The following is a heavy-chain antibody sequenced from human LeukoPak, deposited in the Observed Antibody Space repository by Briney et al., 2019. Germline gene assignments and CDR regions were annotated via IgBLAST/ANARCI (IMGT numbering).Heavy chain of an antibody. Sequence: PSETLSLTCTVSGGSISSVDYYWSWIRQPPGKGLEWIGYIYYSGRTYYNPSLKSRVTISVDTSKHQFSLKLSSMTASDTAVYYCARSFYDSSGYYGYDYWGQGTLVTVSS. CDR2: IYYSGRT. V-gene: IGHV4-30-4*01. CDR3: ARSFYDSSGYYGYDY. CDR1: GGSISSVDYY. J-gene: IGHJ4*02. D-gene: IGHD3-22*01.